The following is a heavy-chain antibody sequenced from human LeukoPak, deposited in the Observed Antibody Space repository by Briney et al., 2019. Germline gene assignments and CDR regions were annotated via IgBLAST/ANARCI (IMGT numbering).Heavy chain of an antibody. CDR3: ARCPYDYGDFGFDY. V-gene: IGHV4-39*01. CDR1: GGSISSSRYY. Sequence: SETLSLTCTVSGGSISSSRYYWGRIRQPPGKVLEWIGSNYYSGITYYNPSLKSRVTISVDTSKNQFSLKLSSVTAADTAVYYCARCPYDYGDFGFDYWGQGTLVTVSS. J-gene: IGHJ4*02. CDR2: NYYSGIT. D-gene: IGHD4-17*01.